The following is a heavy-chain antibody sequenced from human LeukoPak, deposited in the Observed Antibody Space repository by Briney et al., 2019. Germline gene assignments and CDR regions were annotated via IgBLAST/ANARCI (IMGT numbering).Heavy chain of an antibody. V-gene: IGHV3-33*01. J-gene: IGHJ4*02. Sequence: GGSLRLSCAASGFTFSNYGMHWVRQAPGKGLEWVAFIGYDGREIHYADSVKGRVTISRDNAKKSLYLQMDSLRAEDTAVYYCARSLWPADYWGQGTLVTVSS. CDR1: GFTFSNYG. D-gene: IGHD3-10*01. CDR2: IGYDGREI. CDR3: ARSLWPADY.